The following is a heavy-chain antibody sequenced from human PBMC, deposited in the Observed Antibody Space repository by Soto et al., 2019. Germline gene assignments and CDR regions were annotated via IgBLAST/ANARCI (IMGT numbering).Heavy chain of an antibody. CDR1: GLTFSDYW. V-gene: IGHV3-7*03. CDR2: IRQDESEK. D-gene: IGHD1-26*01. Sequence: EVQLVESGGGLVQPGGSLRLSCAVSGLTFSDYWMSWVRQAPGKGLEWVANIRQDESEKNYADSVKGRFTISRDNAKSSVYLQMNSLRAEDTAVYYCTNDKFSGSYYVRGLTYYCEYWGQGTLVTVSS. J-gene: IGHJ4*02. CDR3: TNDKFSGSYYVRGLTYYCEY.